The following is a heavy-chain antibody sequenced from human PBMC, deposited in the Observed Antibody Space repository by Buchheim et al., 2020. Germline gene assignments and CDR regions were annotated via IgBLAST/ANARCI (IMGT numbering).Heavy chain of an antibody. D-gene: IGHD4-23*01. Sequence: EVQLLDSGGGLVQTGGSLRLSCAASGFTFSSYAMRWVRQAPGKGLEWVSAIRGSGAHTYYADSVKGRFTISSDNSKNTLFLQMNSLRAEDTAVYYCAKGSAYGGREGYFDYWGQGTL. CDR3: AKGSAYGGREGYFDY. J-gene: IGHJ4*02. CDR2: IRGSGAHT. V-gene: IGHV3-23*01. CDR1: GFTFSSYA.